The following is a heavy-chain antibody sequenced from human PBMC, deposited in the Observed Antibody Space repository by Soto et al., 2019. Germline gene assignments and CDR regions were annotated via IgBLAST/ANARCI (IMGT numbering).Heavy chain of an antibody. CDR2: VCHSGDT. CDR1: GGSVSSSH. Sequence: QVQLKESGPGLVKPSETLSLICTVSGGSVSSSHWSWIRQPHGKGLEWIGTVCHSGDTDYNPALKSPVTISRDTSKTQVSLKLSSVTAADTAVYCCARCSDHNKVGYWGQGTLVTVSS. J-gene: IGHJ4*02. CDR3: ARCSDHNKVGY. V-gene: IGHV4-59*02.